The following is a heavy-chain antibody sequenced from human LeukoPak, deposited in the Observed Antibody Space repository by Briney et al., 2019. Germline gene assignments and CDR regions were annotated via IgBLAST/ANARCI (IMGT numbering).Heavy chain of an antibody. CDR3: ASRASHYYYYYMDV. D-gene: IGHD6-6*01. CDR1: GFTFSSYE. V-gene: IGHV3-48*03. CDR2: ISSSGSTI. Sequence: GGSLRLSCAASGFTFSSYEMNWVRQAPGKGLEWVSYISSSGSTIYYADSVKGRFTISRDNAKNSLYLQMNSLRAEDTAVYYCASRASHYYYYYMDVWGKGTTVTISS. J-gene: IGHJ6*03.